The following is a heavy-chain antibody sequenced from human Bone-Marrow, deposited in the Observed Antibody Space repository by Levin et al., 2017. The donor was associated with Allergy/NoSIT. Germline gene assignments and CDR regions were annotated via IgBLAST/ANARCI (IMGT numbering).Heavy chain of an antibody. Sequence: GGSLRLSCAASGFSFADAWMNWVRQAPGKGLEWVGRIKSKAVGETRDYAAPVRGRFTVSRDDPKNTVYLQMNSLKAEDTAVYYCATDMAGRWLNYWGQGTLVTVSS. J-gene: IGHJ4*02. D-gene: IGHD5-24*01. CDR2: IKSKAVGETR. V-gene: IGHV3-15*07. CDR3: ATDMAGRWLNY. CDR1: GFSFADAW.